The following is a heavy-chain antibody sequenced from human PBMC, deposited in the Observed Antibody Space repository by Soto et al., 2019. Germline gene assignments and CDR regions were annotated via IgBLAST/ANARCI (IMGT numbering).Heavy chain of an antibody. J-gene: IGHJ4*02. CDR1: GASISGFY. Sequence: QVQLQESGPGLVKPSETLSLTCTVSGASISGFYWSWIRKSAGKGLEWIGRIYATGTTDYNPSLKSRVMMSVDTSKKQFSLKLRSVTAADTAVYYCASLGPTIDYWGRGTQVTVSS. D-gene: IGHD7-27*01. CDR2: IYATGTT. CDR3: ASLGPTIDY. V-gene: IGHV4-4*07.